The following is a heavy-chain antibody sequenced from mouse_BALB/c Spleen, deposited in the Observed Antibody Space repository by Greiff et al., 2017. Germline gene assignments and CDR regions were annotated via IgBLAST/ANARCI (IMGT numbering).Heavy chain of an antibody. CDR2: ISNGGGST. CDR1: GFTFSSYT. CDR3: ARQEYGNYYFDY. V-gene: IGHV5-12-2*01. Sequence: EVQLVESGGGLVQPGGSLKLSCAASGFTFSSYTMSWVRQTPEKRLEWVAYISNGGGSTYYPDTVKGRFTISRDNAKNTLYLQMSSLKSEDTAMYYCARQEYGNYYFDYWGQGTTLTVSS. J-gene: IGHJ2*01. D-gene: IGHD2-10*02.